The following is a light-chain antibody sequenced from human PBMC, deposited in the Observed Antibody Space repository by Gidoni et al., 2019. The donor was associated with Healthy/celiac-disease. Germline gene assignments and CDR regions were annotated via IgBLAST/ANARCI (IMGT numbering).Light chain of an antibody. V-gene: IGKV3-20*01. CDR2: GAS. CDR1: QSVSSSY. Sequence: EIVLTQSPGTLSLSPGERATLSCRASQSVSSSYLAWYQQKPGQAPRLLIYGASSRATGIPDRFSGSGSGTDFTLTISRLEPEDFAVYYCQQDGSSPIGQGTKVEIK. CDR3: QQDGSSP. J-gene: IGKJ1*01.